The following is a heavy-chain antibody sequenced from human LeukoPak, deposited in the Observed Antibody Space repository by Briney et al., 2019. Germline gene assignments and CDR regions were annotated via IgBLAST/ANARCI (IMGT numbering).Heavy chain of an antibody. J-gene: IGHJ6*02. Sequence: PGGSLRLSCAASGFTFSDYYMSWIRQAPGKGLGWVSYISSSGSTIYYADSVKGRFTISRDNAKNSLYLQMNSLRAEDTAVYYCARDYSGYDPYYGMDVWGQGTTVTVSS. CDR1: GFTFSDYY. D-gene: IGHD5-12*01. CDR3: ARDYSGYDPYYGMDV. CDR2: ISSSGSTI. V-gene: IGHV3-11*01.